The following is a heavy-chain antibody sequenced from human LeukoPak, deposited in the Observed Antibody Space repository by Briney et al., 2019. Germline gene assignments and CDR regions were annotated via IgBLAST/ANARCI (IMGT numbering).Heavy chain of an antibody. CDR3: ARHGIAAARRLDY. V-gene: IGHV4-59*08. CDR1: GGSLSSYY. CDR2: IYYSGST. D-gene: IGHD6-25*01. Sequence: SETLSLTCTVSGGSLSSYYWSWIRQPPGKGLEWIGYIYYSGSTNYNPSLNSRVTISVDTSKNQFSLKLSSVTAADTAVYYCARHGIAAARRLDYWGQGTLVTVSS. J-gene: IGHJ4*02.